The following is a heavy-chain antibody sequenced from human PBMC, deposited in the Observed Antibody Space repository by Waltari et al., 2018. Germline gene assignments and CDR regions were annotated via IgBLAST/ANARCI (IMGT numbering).Heavy chain of an antibody. CDR3: ARAGYYRFDY. V-gene: IGHV3-74*01. CDR1: GSTSRTYW. D-gene: IGHD3-22*01. Sequence: EVQLVASGGGLVQPGGSLRLSCEVSGSTSRTYWVHWVRKAPGKGLEWLSRINREGSTTNYADSVKGRCTNSRDNAKNTLYLEMNSLRAEDTAVYYCARAGYYRFDYWGQGTLVTVSS. CDR2: INREGSTT. J-gene: IGHJ4*02.